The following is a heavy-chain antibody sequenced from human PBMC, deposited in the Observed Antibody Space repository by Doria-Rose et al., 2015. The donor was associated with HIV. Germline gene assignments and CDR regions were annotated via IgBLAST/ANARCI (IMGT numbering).Heavy chain of an antibody. D-gene: IGHD6-13*01. CDR2: IFSDYER. CDR3: ARIKSSRWYHKYYFDF. Sequence: QVTLKESGPVLAKPTETLTLTCTVSGVSLSSPGMGVSWIRQPPGKALEWLANIFSDYERSYKTSLKSRLTIYRGTSKSQVVLTMTDMDPVDTATYYCARIKSSRWYHKYYFDFWGQGTLVIVSA. J-gene: IGHJ4*02. CDR1: GVSLSSPGMG. V-gene: IGHV2-26*01.